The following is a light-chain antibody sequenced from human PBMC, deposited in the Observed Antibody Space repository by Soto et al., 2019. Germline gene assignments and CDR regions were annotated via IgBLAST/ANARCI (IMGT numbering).Light chain of an antibody. V-gene: IGKV3-20*01. CDR3: QQYGSSPRWT. Sequence: NVLTQSPGTLSMSPGERATLSCRTSRSVTSNFVAWYQQKPGQAPRLLVYGASTRAIDIPERFSGSGSGTDFSLTINRLEPEDFAVYFCQQYGSSPRWTFGXGTKVDIK. CDR1: RSVTSNF. CDR2: GAS. J-gene: IGKJ1*01.